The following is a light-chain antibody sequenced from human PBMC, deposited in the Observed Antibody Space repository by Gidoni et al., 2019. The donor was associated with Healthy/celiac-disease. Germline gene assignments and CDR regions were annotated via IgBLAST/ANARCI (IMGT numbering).Light chain of an antibody. CDR2: GAS. Sequence: EIVMTQSPATLSVSPGERATLSCRASQSVSSNLAWYLQKPGQAPRLLIYGASTRATGIPARFSGSGSGTEFTLTLSSLQSEDFAVYYCQQYNNWPLYTFGQGTKLEIK. J-gene: IGKJ2*01. CDR1: QSVSSN. CDR3: QQYNNWPLYT. V-gene: IGKV3-15*01.